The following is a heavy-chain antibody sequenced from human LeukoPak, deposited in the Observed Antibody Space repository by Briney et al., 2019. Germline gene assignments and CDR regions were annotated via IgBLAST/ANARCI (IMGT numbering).Heavy chain of an antibody. CDR3: ASTVAGIGYFDY. Sequence: SETLSLTCTVSGGSISSYYWSWIRQPAGKGLEWIGRIYTSGSTTYNPSLKSRVTMSVDTSKNHFSLKLSSVTAADTAVYYCASTVAGIGYFDYWGQGTLVTVSS. CDR1: GGSISSYY. D-gene: IGHD6-19*01. V-gene: IGHV4-4*07. CDR2: IYTSGST. J-gene: IGHJ4*02.